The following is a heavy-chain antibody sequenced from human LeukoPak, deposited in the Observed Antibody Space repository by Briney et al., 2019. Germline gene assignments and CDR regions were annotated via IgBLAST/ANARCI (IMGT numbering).Heavy chain of an antibody. D-gene: IGHD6-13*01. CDR2: IYFSGST. Sequence: SETLSLTCTVSGGSISSYYWSWIRQPPGKGLEWIGYIYFSGSTNYNPSLKSRVTISVDTSRIQFSLKLSSVTAADTAVYYCTYSSTWPQFDYWGQGTLVTVSS. CDR3: TYSSTWPQFDY. J-gene: IGHJ4*02. CDR1: GGSISSYY. V-gene: IGHV4-59*08.